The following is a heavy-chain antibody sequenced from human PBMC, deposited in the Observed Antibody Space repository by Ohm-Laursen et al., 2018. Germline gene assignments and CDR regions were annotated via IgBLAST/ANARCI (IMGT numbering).Heavy chain of an antibody. CDR2: IHNSGST. V-gene: IGHV4-59*08. CDR1: GGSISSYY. D-gene: IGHD1-26*01. J-gene: IGHJ4*02. Sequence: GTLSLTCTVSGGSISSYYWSWVRQPPGKGLEWIGYIHNSGSTNYNPSLKSRFTIATDTSKNQLSLKLSSVTAADTAVYYCARRANSAFPYYLDYWGQGTLVTVSS. CDR3: ARRANSAFPYYLDY.